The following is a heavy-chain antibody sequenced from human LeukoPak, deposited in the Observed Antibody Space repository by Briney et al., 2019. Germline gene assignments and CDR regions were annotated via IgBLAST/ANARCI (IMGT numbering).Heavy chain of an antibody. D-gene: IGHD6-6*01. CDR2: INPSGGST. CDR1: GYTFTNYY. CDR3: AREGPYSDSSRSRFDY. Sequence: SVKVSCKASGYTFTNYYIHWVRQAPGQGLEWTGIINPSGGSTSYAQKFQGRVTMTRDTSTSTVYMELSSLRSEDTAVYYCAREGPYSDSSRSRFDYWGQGTLVTVSS. J-gene: IGHJ4*02. V-gene: IGHV1-46*01.